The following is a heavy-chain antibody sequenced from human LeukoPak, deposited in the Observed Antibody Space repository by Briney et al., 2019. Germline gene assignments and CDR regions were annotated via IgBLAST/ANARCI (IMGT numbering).Heavy chain of an antibody. V-gene: IGHV3-30*03. Sequence: SGGSLRLSCAASGFTFSSYGMHWVRQAPGKGLEWVAVISYDGSDKYYADSVKGRFTISRDNSKNTLYLQMNSLRAEDTAVYYCARVQTKLERRRWEYYYGMDVWGKGTTVTVSS. D-gene: IGHD1-1*01. CDR2: ISYDGSDK. CDR1: GFTFSSYG. J-gene: IGHJ6*04. CDR3: ARVQTKLERRRWEYYYGMDV.